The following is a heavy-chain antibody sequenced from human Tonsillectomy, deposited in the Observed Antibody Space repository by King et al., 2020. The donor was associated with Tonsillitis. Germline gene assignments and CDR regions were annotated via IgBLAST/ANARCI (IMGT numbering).Heavy chain of an antibody. CDR2: ISSRGSTM. CDR1: GFTLSDYY. CDR3: ARGDRGADDAFDI. J-gene: IGHJ3*02. Sequence: VQLVESGGGLVKPGGSLRLSCAASGFTLSDYYMSWIRQAPGEGLEGVSYISSRGSTMYYADSVKGRFTISRDNAKNSLYLQMNSLRAEDTAVYYCARGDRGADDAFDIWGQGTMVTVSS. D-gene: IGHD4/OR15-4a*01. V-gene: IGHV3-11*01.